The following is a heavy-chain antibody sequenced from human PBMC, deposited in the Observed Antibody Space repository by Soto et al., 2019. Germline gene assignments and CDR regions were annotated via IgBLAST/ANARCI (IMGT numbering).Heavy chain of an antibody. CDR3: VRESAPSGPNYFDT. D-gene: IGHD6-13*01. J-gene: IGHJ5*02. CDR1: GDSISSGYY. Sequence: SETLSLTCAVSGDSISSGYYWAWIRQPPGKGLEWIGSIYHSGTTYYNPSLKSRVTISVDTSENHFSLKLDSVSAADTAIYYCVRESAPSGPNYFDTWGPGTLVTVSS. CDR2: IYHSGTT. V-gene: IGHV4-38-2*02.